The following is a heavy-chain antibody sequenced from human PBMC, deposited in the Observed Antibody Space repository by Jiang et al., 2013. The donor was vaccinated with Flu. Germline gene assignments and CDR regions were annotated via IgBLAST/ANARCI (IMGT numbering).Heavy chain of an antibody. CDR2: IYSGGST. Sequence: VQLVESGGGLVQPGGSLRLSCAASGFTVSSNYMSWVRQAPGKGLEWVSVIYSGGSTYYADSVKGRFTISRDNSKNTLYLQMNSLRAEDTAVYYCAREAVVGATRFLNWFDPWGQGTLVTVSS. CDR3: AREAVVGATRFLNWFDP. CDR1: GFTVSSNY. J-gene: IGHJ5*02. V-gene: IGHV3-66*01. D-gene: IGHD1-26*01.